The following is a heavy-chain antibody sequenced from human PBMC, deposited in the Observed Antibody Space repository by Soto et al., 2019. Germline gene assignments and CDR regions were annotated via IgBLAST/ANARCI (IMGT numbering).Heavy chain of an antibody. Sequence: SETLSLTCTVSGGSISSGDYYWSWIRQPPGKGLEWIAYIHNSVSTHYNPSLKSRVTISVDTSKNQFSLKLSSVTAADTAVYYCARSRYSGSYFFDYWGQGILVTVSS. CDR3: ARSRYSGSYFFDY. V-gene: IGHV4-30-4*01. J-gene: IGHJ4*02. CDR1: GGSISSGDYY. D-gene: IGHD1-26*01. CDR2: IHNSVST.